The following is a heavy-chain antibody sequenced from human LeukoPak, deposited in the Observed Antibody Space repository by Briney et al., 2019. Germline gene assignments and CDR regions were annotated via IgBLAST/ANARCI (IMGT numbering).Heavy chain of an antibody. CDR1: GGSISSYY. CDR3: ARDGGQWLASYYFDY. V-gene: IGHV4-59*01. CDR2: IYYSGST. Sequence: SETLSLTCTVSGGSISSYYWSWIRQPPGKGLEWIGYIYYSGSTNYNPSLKSRVTISVDTSKNQFSLKLSSVIAADTAVYYCARDGGQWLASYYFDYWGQGTLVTVSS. D-gene: IGHD6-19*01. J-gene: IGHJ4*02.